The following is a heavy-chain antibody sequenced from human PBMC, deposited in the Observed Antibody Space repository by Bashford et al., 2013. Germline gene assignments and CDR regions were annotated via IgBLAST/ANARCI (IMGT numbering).Heavy chain of an antibody. CDR1: GFTFSNAW. D-gene: IGHD3-9*01. CDR2: LKSKTDGGTT. J-gene: IGHJ4*02. CDR3: ATGRILYDSLTGSGVLDY. V-gene: IGHV3-15*01. Sequence: GGPLRLSCAASGFTFSNAWMSWGPPGSRGRGWSGLAVLKSKTDGGTTDYAAPVKGQIHHLKRMIQKNTLYLQMNSLKTEDTAVYYCATGRILYDSLTGSGVLDYWAQG.